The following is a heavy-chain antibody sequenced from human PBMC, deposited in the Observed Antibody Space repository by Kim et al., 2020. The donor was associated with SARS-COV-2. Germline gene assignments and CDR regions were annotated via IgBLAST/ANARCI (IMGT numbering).Heavy chain of an antibody. CDR2: ISAYNGNT. Sequence: ASVKVSCKASGYTFTSYGISWVRQAPGQGLEWMGWISAYNGNTNYAQKLQGRVTMTTDTSTSTAYMELRSLRSDDTAVYYCARGGITMIVVDLKGGFDYWGQGTLVTVSS. J-gene: IGHJ4*02. CDR1: GYTFTSYG. D-gene: IGHD3-22*01. V-gene: IGHV1-18*01. CDR3: ARGGITMIVVDLKGGFDY.